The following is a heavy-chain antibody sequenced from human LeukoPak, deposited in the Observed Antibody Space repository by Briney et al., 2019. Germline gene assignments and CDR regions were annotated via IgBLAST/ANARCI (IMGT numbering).Heavy chain of an antibody. J-gene: IGHJ3*02. Sequence: GGCLRLSCAAFGFTFSSYGMHWVRQAPGKGLEWVAVIWYDGSNKYYVDSVKGRFTISRDNSKKTLYLQMNSLRAEDTAVYYCARDKGGYYGSGSYNDGAFDIWGQGTRVTVSS. CDR3: ARDKGGYYGSGSYNDGAFDI. CDR1: GFTFSSYG. V-gene: IGHV3-33*01. CDR2: IWYDGSNK. D-gene: IGHD3-10*01.